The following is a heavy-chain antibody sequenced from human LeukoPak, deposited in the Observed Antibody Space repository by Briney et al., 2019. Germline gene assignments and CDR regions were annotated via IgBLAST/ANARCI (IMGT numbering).Heavy chain of an antibody. CDR2: IYSSGNT. J-gene: IGHJ5*02. Sequence: WIGSIYSSGNTYYNPSLESRVTISVYTSKNQLSLKLTSATAADTSVYYCARHSGLRSPFDPWGQGTLVTVSS. V-gene: IGHV4-39*01. CDR3: ARHSGLRSPFDP. D-gene: IGHD3-3*01.